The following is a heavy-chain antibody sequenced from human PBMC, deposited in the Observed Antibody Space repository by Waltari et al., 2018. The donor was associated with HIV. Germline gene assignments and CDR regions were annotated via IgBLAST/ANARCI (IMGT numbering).Heavy chain of an antibody. Sequence: QVQLVQSGAEVKKPGASVKVSCTASGSPFTSYAMHWVRHAPGQRLEWRGWINAGNGNTKYSQKFQGRVTITRDTSASTAYMELSSLRSEDTAVYYCARAGELPQDYWGQGTLVTVSS. CDR3: ARAGELPQDY. CDR1: GSPFTSYA. D-gene: IGHD1-26*01. V-gene: IGHV1-3*01. J-gene: IGHJ4*02. CDR2: INAGNGNT.